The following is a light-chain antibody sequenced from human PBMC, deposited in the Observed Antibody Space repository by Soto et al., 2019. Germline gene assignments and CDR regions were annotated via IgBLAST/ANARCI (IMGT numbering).Light chain of an antibody. Sequence: IVMTQSPATLSVSPRERATLSCRASQSVGRSLAWYQQKPGQAPRLLMYGTSARATGIPATFSGSGSGTEFTLTISSLQSEDFAVYYCQQYDNWPSVTFGGGTKVDIK. CDR3: QQYDNWPSVT. CDR1: QSVGRS. CDR2: GTS. J-gene: IGKJ4*01. V-gene: IGKV3-15*01.